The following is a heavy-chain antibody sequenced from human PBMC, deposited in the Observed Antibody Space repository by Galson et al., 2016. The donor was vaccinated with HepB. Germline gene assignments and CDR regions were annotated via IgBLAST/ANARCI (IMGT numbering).Heavy chain of an antibody. Sequence: QSGAEVKKPGESLKISCKGSGYSFTSYWIGWVRQMPGKGLEWMGIIHPADSDTRYSPSFQGQVTISDDKSIRTAHLQWSSLKASDTGMYYCARGNYSTSSPILGSTAFDLWGQGTMVTVSS. CDR3: ARGNYSTSSPILGSTAFDL. CDR1: GYSFTSYW. V-gene: IGHV5-51*01. D-gene: IGHD6-6*01. CDR2: IHPADSDT. J-gene: IGHJ3*01.